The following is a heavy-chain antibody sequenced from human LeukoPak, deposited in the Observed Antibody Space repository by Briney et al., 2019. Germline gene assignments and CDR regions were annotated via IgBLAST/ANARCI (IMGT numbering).Heavy chain of an antibody. D-gene: IGHD3-22*01. CDR1: GFTFSSYA. J-gene: IGHJ3*02. CDR3: AKGRFTRIVGDAFDI. CDR2: ISGSGGST. Sequence: GGSLRLSCAASGFTFSSYAMSWVRQAPGKGLEWVSAISGSGGSTYYADSVKGRFTISRDNSKNTLYLQMNSLRAEDMALYYCAKGRFTRIVGDAFDIWGQGTMVTVSS. V-gene: IGHV3-23*01.